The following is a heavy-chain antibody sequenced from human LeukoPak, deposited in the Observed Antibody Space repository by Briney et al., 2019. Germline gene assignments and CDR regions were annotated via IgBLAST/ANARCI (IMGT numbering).Heavy chain of an antibody. Sequence: GGSLRLSCAASGFTFSSYAMHWVCQAPGKGLEWVAVISYDGSNKYYADSVKGRFTISRDNSKNTLYLQMNSLRAEDTAVYYCARGGGSLWDYFDYWGQGTLVTVSS. CDR3: ARGGGSLWDYFDY. D-gene: IGHD1-26*01. CDR1: GFTFSSYA. V-gene: IGHV3-30-3*01. CDR2: ISYDGSNK. J-gene: IGHJ4*02.